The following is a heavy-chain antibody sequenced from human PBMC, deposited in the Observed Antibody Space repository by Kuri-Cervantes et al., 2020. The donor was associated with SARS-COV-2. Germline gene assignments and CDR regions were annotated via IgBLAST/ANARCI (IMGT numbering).Heavy chain of an antibody. J-gene: IGHJ4*02. CDR2: ISSSGSTI. CDR3: ASGFVEGGFDY. Sequence: GESLKISCAASGFTFSSYEMTWVRQAPGKGLEWVSYISSSGSTIYYADSVKGRFTISRDNAKNSLYLQMNSLRAEDTAVYYCASGFVEGGFDYWGQGTLVTVSS. V-gene: IGHV3-48*03. CDR1: GFTFSSYE. D-gene: IGHD3-3*01.